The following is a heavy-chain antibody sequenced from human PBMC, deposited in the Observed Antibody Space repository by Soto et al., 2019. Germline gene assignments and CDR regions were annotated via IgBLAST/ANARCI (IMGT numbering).Heavy chain of an antibody. Sequence: QVQLVQSGAEVKKPGASVKVSCKASGYTFTSYAMHWVRQAPGQRLEWMGWINAGNGNTKYSQKFQGRVTITRDTSASTAYMELSCLRSEDTAVYYCARDTIFGVVMAYGMDVWGQGTTVTVSS. D-gene: IGHD3-3*01. CDR2: INAGNGNT. V-gene: IGHV1-3*01. CDR1: GYTFTSYA. J-gene: IGHJ6*02. CDR3: ARDTIFGVVMAYGMDV.